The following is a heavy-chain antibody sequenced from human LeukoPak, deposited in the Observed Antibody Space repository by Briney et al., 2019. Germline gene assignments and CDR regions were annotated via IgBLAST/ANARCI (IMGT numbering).Heavy chain of an antibody. J-gene: IGHJ4*02. V-gene: IGHV1-69*02. CDR2: IIPILGIA. CDR1: VGTYSSYT. CDR3: ARVRNWDLAGY. D-gene: IGHD7-27*01. Sequence: ASVKVSCKASVGTYSSYTISWVGQTPGQALEWLGRIIPILGIANYAQKFQGRVTITADKSTSTAYMALSRLRSEATAVNYCARVRNWDLAGYWGQGTLVTVSS.